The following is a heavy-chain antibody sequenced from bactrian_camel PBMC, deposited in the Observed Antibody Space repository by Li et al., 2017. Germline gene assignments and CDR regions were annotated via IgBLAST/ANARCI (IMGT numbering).Heavy chain of an antibody. Sequence: VESGGGSVQAGGSLKLSCAASANYDRYNCIGWVRQAPGKEREGVAVITRIHGGSEYADSVKGRFIISQDAATDTVYLQMNSLKPEDTAMYYCAALPRASLYACNSYTIKFGVHKEGTQVTVS. J-gene: IGHJ4*01. D-gene: IGHD1*01. V-gene: IGHV3S63*01. CDR2: ITRIHGGS. CDR1: ANYDRYNC.